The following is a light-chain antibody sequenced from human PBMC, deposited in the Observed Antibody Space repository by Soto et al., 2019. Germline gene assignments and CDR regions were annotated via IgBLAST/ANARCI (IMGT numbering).Light chain of an antibody. CDR3: SSYTSSSTLHV. V-gene: IGLV2-14*01. CDR1: SSDVGGYNY. Sequence: ALTQPASVSGSPGHSITISCTGTSSDVGGYNYVSWYQQHPGKAPKLMIYDVSNRPSGVSNRFSGSRSGNTASLTISGLQAEDEADYYCSSYTSSSTLHVFGTGTKVTVL. CDR2: DVS. J-gene: IGLJ1*01.